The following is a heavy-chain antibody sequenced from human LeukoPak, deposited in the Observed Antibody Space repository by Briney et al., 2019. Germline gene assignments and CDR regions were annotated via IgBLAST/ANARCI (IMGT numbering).Heavy chain of an antibody. CDR2: ISSSSSYI. D-gene: IGHD5/OR15-5a*01. J-gene: IGHJ4*02. CDR1: GFTFSSYS. V-gene: IGHV3-21*04. Sequence: GGSLRLSCAASGFTFSSYSMNWVRQAPGKGLGWVSSISSSSSYIYYADSVKGRFTISRDNSKNSLYLQMNSLRAEDTALYYCAKDIQRVLSGGYYFDYWGQGTLVTVSS. CDR3: AKDIQRVLSGGYYFDY.